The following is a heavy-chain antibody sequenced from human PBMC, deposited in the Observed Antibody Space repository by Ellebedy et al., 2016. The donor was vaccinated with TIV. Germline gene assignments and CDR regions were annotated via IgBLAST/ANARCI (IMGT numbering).Heavy chain of an antibody. V-gene: IGHV1-69*04. CDR2: IIPILGIA. J-gene: IGHJ4*02. CDR1: GGTFSSYA. CDR3: ASGFDNSGCLDY. D-gene: IGHD3-22*01. Sequence: ASVKVSCKASGGTFSSYAISWVRQAPGQGLEWMGRIIPILGIANYAQKLQGRVTMTRNTSTTTVYMELSSLRSEDTAVYYCASGFDNSGCLDYWGQGTLVTVSS.